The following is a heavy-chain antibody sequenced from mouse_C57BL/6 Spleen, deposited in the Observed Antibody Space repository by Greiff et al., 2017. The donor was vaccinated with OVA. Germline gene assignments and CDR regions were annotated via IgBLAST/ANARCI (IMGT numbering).Heavy chain of an antibody. D-gene: IGHD2-4*01. CDR2: IYPRSGNT. CDR3: ARRDYDGFAY. CDR1: GYTFTSYG. Sequence: QVQLQQSGAELARPGASVKLSCKASGYTFTSYGISWVKQRTGQGLEWIGEIYPRSGNTYYNEKFKGKATLTADKSSSTAYMELRSLTSEDSAVYFCARRDYDGFAYWGQGTLVTVSA. V-gene: IGHV1-81*01. J-gene: IGHJ3*01.